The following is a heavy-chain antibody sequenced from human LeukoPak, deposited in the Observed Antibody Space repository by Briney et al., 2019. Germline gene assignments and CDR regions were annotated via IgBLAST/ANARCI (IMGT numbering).Heavy chain of an antibody. CDR2: IRYDGSNK. CDR1: GFTFNNYD. D-gene: IGHD5-24*01. J-gene: IGHJ4*02. Sequence: PGGSLRLSCAASGFTFNNYDIYWVRQAPGKGLEWVAFIRYDGSNKYYADSVKGRFTISRDNSKNTLYLQMNSLKYEDTAVYYCAKDQDGDGYPISLFDYWGQGTLVTVSS. CDR3: AKDQDGDGYPISLFDY. V-gene: IGHV3-30*02.